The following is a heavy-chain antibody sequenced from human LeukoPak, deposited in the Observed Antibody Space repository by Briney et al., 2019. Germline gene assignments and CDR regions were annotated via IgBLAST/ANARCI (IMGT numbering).Heavy chain of an antibody. CDR1: GGSFSGYY. Sequence: SETLSLTCAVYGGSFSGYYWSWIRQPPGKGLEWIGEINHSGSTNYNPSLKSRVTISVDTSKNQFSLKLGSMTAADTAVYYCARRGGDGSGSYYKAWGQGTLVTVSS. CDR3: ARRGGDGSGSYYKA. V-gene: IGHV4-34*01. CDR2: INHSGST. D-gene: IGHD3-10*01. J-gene: IGHJ5*02.